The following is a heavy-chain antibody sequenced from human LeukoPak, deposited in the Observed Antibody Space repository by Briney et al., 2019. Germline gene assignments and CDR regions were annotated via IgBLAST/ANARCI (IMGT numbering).Heavy chain of an antibody. V-gene: IGHV3-48*01. CDR3: ARGSAGVAATRESQNDY. CDR2: ISSSSSNI. J-gene: IGHJ4*02. D-gene: IGHD2-15*01. Sequence: GGSLRLSCAASGFTFSTYSMNWVRQAPGKGLEWVSYISSSSSNIYYADSVKGRFTISRDNAKNSLYLQMNSLRAEDTAVYYCARGSAGVAATRESQNDYWGQGTLVTVSS. CDR1: GFTFSTYS.